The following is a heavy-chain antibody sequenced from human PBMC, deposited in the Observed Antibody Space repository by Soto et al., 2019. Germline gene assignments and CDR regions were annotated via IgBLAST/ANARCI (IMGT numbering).Heavy chain of an antibody. CDR1: GDTFTFYS. V-gene: IGHV1-69*02. J-gene: IGHJ4*02. Sequence: QVQLVQSGAEVKKPGSSVRVSCKASGDTFTFYSINWVRQAPGLGLEWMGRINPILSMSNYAQRFQGRVTMTEDKSTRTAYRELSSLRSEDTAMYYCASSYGSGYRAFDYWGKGALVTVSS. CDR3: ASSYGSGYRAFDY. CDR2: INPILSMS. D-gene: IGHD3-10*01.